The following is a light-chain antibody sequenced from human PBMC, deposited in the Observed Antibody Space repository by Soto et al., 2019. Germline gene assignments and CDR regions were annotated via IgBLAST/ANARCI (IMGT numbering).Light chain of an antibody. CDR1: QSVNSN. V-gene: IGKV3D-15*01. J-gene: IGKJ5*01. CDR2: GIS. Sequence: EVVMTQSPATLSVSPGERATLSCRASQSVNSNYLAWYQQKPVQPPRLLIYGISTRATGIPDRFSASGSGTEFTLTFSSLQPDDFAIYYCQQHTEWPITFGQGTRRE. CDR3: QQHTEWPIT.